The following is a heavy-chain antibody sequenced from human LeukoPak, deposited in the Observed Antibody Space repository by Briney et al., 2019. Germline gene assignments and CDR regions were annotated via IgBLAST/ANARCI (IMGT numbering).Heavy chain of an antibody. D-gene: IGHD3-3*01. V-gene: IGHV3-23*01. CDR3: AARFNTHFDY. Sequence: SGGSLRLSCAASGFAFISYSINWVRQAPGKGLEWVSAISGSGGSTSYADSVKGRFIIARDNSKNTVFLHMNSLRAEDTAVYYCAARFNTHFDYWGQGTLVTVSS. CDR1: GFAFISYS. CDR2: ISGSGGST. J-gene: IGHJ4*02.